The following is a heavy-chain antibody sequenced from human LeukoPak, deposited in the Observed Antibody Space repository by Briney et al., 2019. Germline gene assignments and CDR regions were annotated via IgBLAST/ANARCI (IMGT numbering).Heavy chain of an antibody. D-gene: IGHD3-22*01. CDR2: IYYSGST. CDR1: GGSISSSSYY. J-gene: IGHJ4*02. Sequence: SETLSLTCTVSGGSISSSSYYWGWIRQPPGKGLEWIGSIYYSGSTYYNPSLKSRVTISVDTSKNQFSLKLSSVTAADTAVYYCARTTNKYYYDSSGYKMTPYFDYWGQGTLVTVSS. CDR3: ARTTNKYYYDSSGYKMTPYFDY. V-gene: IGHV4-39*07.